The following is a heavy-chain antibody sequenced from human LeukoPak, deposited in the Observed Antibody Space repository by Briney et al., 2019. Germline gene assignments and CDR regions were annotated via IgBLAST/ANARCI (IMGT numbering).Heavy chain of an antibody. V-gene: IGHV3-7*01. Sequence: GGSLRLSCVVSGFTFSSYWMTWVRQAPGKGLECVANIKQDGSEKYYVDSVKGRFTMSRDNAKNSLYLHMNSLRAGDTAVYYCARVQWELRGVGSYFEYWGQGALVTVSS. J-gene: IGHJ4*02. CDR1: GFTFSSYW. D-gene: IGHD1-26*01. CDR3: ARVQWELRGVGSYFEY. CDR2: IKQDGSEK.